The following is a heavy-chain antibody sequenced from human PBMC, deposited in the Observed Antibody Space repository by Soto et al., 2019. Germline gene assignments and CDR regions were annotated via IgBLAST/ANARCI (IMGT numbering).Heavy chain of an antibody. V-gene: IGHV4-59*08. CDR1: GGSITGYY. Sequence: PSETLSLTCTVSGGSITGYYWSWIRQPPGKGLEWIGYIYYSGSTKYNPSLRSRIAISVDTSRNQFSLRLSSVTAADTAVYFCARLISNTFDYWGQGTQVTVSS. J-gene: IGHJ4*02. D-gene: IGHD2-8*01. CDR2: IYYSGST. CDR3: ARLISNTFDY.